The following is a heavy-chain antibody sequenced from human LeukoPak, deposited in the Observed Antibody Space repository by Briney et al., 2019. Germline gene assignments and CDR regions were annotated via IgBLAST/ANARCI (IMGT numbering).Heavy chain of an antibody. D-gene: IGHD3-3*01. J-gene: IGHJ5*02. CDR1: GFTFSSYA. Sequence: GGSLRLSCAVSGFTFSSYAMSWVRQAPGKGLEWVSTTSGSGGSTYYADSVKGRFTVSRDNSKNTLYLQMNSLRAEDTAVYYCARFQVAYYDPSGFDPWGQGSLVTVSS. CDR3: ARFQVAYYDPSGFDP. CDR2: TSGSGGST. V-gene: IGHV3-23*01.